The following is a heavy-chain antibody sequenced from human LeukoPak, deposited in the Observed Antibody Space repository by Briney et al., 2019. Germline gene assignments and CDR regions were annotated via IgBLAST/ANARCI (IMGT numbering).Heavy chain of an antibody. CDR1: GFTFSSYS. D-gene: IGHD1-14*01. CDR2: ISSSSSTI. CDR3: AKEEILPGARSYFDY. V-gene: IGHV3-48*04. Sequence: PGGSLRLSCAASGFTFSSYSVNWVRQAPGKGLEWVSYISSSSSTIYYADSVKGRFTISRDNAKNSLYLQMNSLRAEDTAVYYCAKEEILPGARSYFDYWGQGSLVTVSS. J-gene: IGHJ4*02.